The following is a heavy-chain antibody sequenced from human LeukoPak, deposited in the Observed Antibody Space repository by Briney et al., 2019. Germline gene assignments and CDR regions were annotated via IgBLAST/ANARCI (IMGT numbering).Heavy chain of an antibody. CDR2: INHSGST. CDR3: ARGRGIRRFDY. V-gene: IGHV4-38-2*02. D-gene: IGHD5-18*01. J-gene: IGHJ4*02. CDR1: GYSISSGYY. Sequence: PSETLSLTCTVSGYSISSGYYWGWIRQPPGKGLEWIGEINHSGSTNYNPSLKSRVTISVDTSKNQFSLKLSSVTAADTAVYYCARGRGIRRFDYWGQGTLVTVSS.